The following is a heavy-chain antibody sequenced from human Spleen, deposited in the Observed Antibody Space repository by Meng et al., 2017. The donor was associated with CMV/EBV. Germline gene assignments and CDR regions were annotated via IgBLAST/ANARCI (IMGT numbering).Heavy chain of an antibody. V-gene: IGHV4-38-2*02. CDR3: ARGAAKYYYGMDV. D-gene: IGHD4/OR15-4a*01. CDR1: GYSISSGYY. CDR2: IFHAGDT. J-gene: IGHJ6*02. Sequence: SETLSLTCHVSGYSISSGYYWGWIRQPPGKGLQWIGSIFHAGDTYYNPALSSRVTISVDTSKNQFSLKLSSVTAADTAVYYCARGAAKYYYGMDVWGQGTTVTVSS.